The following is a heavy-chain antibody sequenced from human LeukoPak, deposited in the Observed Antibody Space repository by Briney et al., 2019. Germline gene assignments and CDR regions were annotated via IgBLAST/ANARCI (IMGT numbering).Heavy chain of an antibody. V-gene: IGHV4-39*01. D-gene: IGHD3-22*01. J-gene: IGHJ4*02. CDR3: ARHYYDSSGLVDY. Sequence: SETLSLTCTVSGGSISSSSYYWGWIRQPPGKGLEWIGSIYYSGSTYYNPSLKSRVTISVDTSKNQFSLKLSSVTAADTAVYYCARHYYDSSGLVDYWGQGTLVTASS. CDR1: GGSISSSSYY. CDR2: IYYSGST.